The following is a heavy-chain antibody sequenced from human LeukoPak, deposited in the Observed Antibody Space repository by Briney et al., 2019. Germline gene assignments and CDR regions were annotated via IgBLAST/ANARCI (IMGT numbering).Heavy chain of an antibody. D-gene: IGHD5-24*01. CDR2: IHYTGST. V-gene: IGHV4-61*01. Sequence: PSETLSLTCTISGGSVTSGSYYWSWIRQPPEKGLEWIGYIHYTGSTDYNPSLKSRVTISVETSKNQFSLQLSSVTAADTAIYYCATSLESYYYMDVWGKGTTATVSS. J-gene: IGHJ6*03. CDR3: ATSLESYYYMDV. CDR1: GGSVTSGSYY.